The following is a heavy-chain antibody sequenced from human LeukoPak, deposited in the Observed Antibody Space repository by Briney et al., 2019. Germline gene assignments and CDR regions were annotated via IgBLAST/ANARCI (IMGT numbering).Heavy chain of an antibody. V-gene: IGHV3-23*01. CDR2: ISGSGGST. D-gene: IGHD1-26*01. CDR1: GFTFSTYA. CDR3: AKDLQWGDYYYGMDV. Sequence: QPGGSLRLSCAASGFTFSTYAMSWVRQAPGKGLEWVSAISGSGGSTYNADSVKARFTIYRDNSKNTLNLQMNSLRAEDTAVYYCAKDLQWGDYYYGMDVWGQGTTVTVSS. J-gene: IGHJ6*02.